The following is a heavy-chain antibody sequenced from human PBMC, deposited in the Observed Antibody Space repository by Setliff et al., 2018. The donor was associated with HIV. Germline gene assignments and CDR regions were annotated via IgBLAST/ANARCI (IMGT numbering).Heavy chain of an antibody. Sequence: SETLSLTCVVYGGSFSGYYWSWIRQPPGKGLEWIGEINHSGSTNYNMSLWSRVTISLDASRNQFSLELISVTAADTAVYYCAGGPGTTSIDYWAQGTLVTVSS. CDR3: AGGPGTTSIDY. CDR1: GGSFSGYY. D-gene: IGHD1-26*01. J-gene: IGHJ4*02. CDR2: INHSGST. V-gene: IGHV4-34*01.